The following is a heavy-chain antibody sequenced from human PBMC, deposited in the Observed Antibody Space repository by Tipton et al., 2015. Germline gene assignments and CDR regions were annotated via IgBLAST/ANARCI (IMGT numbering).Heavy chain of an antibody. CDR2: ISGFDGST. D-gene: IGHD4-17*01. Sequence: SLRLSCAASGFTFTNYAMAWVRQAPGKGLEWISTISGFDGSTYYTGSVKGRFTISRDNSKNTLYLQMNILRAEDTALYYCAKIFSLYHDYAAIDYWGQGTLVTVSS. V-gene: IGHV3-23*01. CDR3: AKIFSLYHDYAAIDY. CDR1: GFTFTNYA. J-gene: IGHJ4*02.